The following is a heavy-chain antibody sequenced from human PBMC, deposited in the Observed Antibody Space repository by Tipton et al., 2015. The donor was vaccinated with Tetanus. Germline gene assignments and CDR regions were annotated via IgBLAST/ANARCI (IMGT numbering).Heavy chain of an antibody. V-gene: IGHV4-34*01. CDR2: INHSGST. D-gene: IGHD5-12*01. CDR1: GGSFSGYY. CDR3: ARTPVEWLRLNYYYYGMDV. Sequence: TLSLTCAVYGGSFSGYYWSWIRQPPGKGLEWIGEINHSGSTNYNPSLKSRVTISVDTSKNQFSLKLSSVTAADTAVYYCARTPVEWLRLNYYYYGMDVWGQGTTVTVSS. J-gene: IGHJ6*02.